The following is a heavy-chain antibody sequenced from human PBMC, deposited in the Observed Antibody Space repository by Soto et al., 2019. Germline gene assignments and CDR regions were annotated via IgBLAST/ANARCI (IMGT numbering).Heavy chain of an antibody. CDR2: IIPISGTP. CDR1: GGTFSMYG. D-gene: IGHD3-16*01. CDR3: ARAAYTSMVTQWFDP. Sequence: QVQLVQSGAEVKKPGSSVKVSCKASGGTFSMYGISWVRQAPGQGLEWMGGIIPISGTPNYAQKFQGRVTITADESTSTGYMELSSLRSEDTAVYYCARAAYTSMVTQWFDPWGQGTLVTVSS. V-gene: IGHV1-69*01. J-gene: IGHJ5*02.